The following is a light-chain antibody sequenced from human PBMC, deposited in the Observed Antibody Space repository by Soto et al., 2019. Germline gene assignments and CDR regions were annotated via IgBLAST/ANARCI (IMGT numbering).Light chain of an antibody. CDR2: DAS. J-gene: IGKJ1*01. V-gene: IGKV3-11*01. CDR3: QQRSNWPWT. CDR1: QSVSSY. Sequence: VFTQSPAPLSLSPGERATLSCRASQSVSSYLAWYQQKPGQAPRLLIYDASNRATGISARFSGSGSGTDFTLTISSLEPEDFAVYYCQQRSNWPWTFGQGTKVDIK.